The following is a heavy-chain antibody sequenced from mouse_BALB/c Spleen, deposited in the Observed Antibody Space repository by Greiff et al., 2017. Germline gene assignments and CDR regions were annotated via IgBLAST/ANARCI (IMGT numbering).Heavy chain of an antibody. Sequence: VQLQQSGAELVRSGASVKLSCTASGFNIKDYYMHWVKQRPGQGLEWIGWIDPENGDTEYAPKFQGKATMTADTSSNTAYLQLSSLTSEDTAVYYCNAHTYYYAMDYWGQGTSVTVSS. CDR3: NAHTYYYAMDY. CDR1: GFNIKDYY. V-gene: IGHV14-4*02. J-gene: IGHJ4*01. CDR2: IDPENGDT.